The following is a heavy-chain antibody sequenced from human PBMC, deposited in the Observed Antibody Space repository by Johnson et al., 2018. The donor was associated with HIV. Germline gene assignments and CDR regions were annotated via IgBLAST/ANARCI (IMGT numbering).Heavy chain of an antibody. CDR3: ARACRDGYTCDAFDI. CDR1: QFTFSSYS. V-gene: IGHV3-25*03. CDR2: VNPYGTNT. J-gene: IGHJ3*02. Sequence: VQLVESGGGLAKPAWSPRLSCAASQFTFSSYSMNCVRQAPGNGLELLGQVNPYGTNTYHIDSAKDRFNAARENAKNTLYLQMNSLRAEDTAVYYCARACRDGYTCDAFDIWGQGTMVTVSS. D-gene: IGHD5-24*01.